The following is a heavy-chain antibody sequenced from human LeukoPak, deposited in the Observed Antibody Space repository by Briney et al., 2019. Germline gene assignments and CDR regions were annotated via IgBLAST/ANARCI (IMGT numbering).Heavy chain of an antibody. CDR2: IYYSGST. CDR1: GGSISSYY. V-gene: IGHV4-59*01. Sequence: PETLSLTCTVSGGSISSYYWSWIRQPPGKGLEWIGYIYYSGSTNYNPSLKSRVTISVDTSKNQFSLKLSSVTAADTAVYYCARFPYSSGADYWGQGTLVTVSS. J-gene: IGHJ4*02. D-gene: IGHD6-19*01. CDR3: ARFPYSSGADY.